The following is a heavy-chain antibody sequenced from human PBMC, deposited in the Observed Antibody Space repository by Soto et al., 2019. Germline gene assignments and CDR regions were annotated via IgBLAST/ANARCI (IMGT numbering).Heavy chain of an antibody. V-gene: IGHV3-21*01. D-gene: IGHD1-26*01. CDR3: ARDPSGRKCVDGWFDP. CDR1: GFTFSSYS. Sequence: DVQLVESGGGLVKPGGSLRLSCAASGFTFSSYSMNWVRQAPGKGLEWVSSISSSSSYIYYADSVKGRFTISRDNAKNSLYLQRSSLRAEDTAVYYCARDPSGRKCVDGWFDPWGQGTLVTVSS. J-gene: IGHJ5*02. CDR2: ISSSSSYI.